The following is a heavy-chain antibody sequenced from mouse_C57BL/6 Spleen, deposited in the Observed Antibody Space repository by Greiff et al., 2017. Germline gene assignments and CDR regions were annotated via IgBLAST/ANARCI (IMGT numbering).Heavy chain of an antibody. CDR3: ARTGTGFDY. J-gene: IGHJ2*01. CDR1: GYTFTSYW. V-gene: IGHV1-69*01. CDR2: IDPSDSYT. D-gene: IGHD4-1*01. Sequence: VQLQQPGAELVMPGASVKLSCKASGYTFTSYWLHWVKQRPGQGLEWIGEIDPSDSYTNYTQQFKGKSTLTVDKSSSTAYMQLSCLTSEDSAVYYCARTGTGFDYWGQGTTLTVSS.